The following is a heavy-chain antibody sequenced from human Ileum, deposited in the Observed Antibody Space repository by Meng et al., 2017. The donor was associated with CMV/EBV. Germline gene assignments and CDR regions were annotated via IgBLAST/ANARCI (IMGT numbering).Heavy chain of an antibody. Sequence: EVQLVESGGGVVKPGGALRASCTASEFSFSIYSMNWVRQAPGKGLEWVSSISTSSTYIYYADSLKGRFTISRDNAKNSLYLQMNSLRAEDTAVYYCAVESNAGYYFDYWGQGTLVTVSS. CDR3: AVESNAGYYFDY. CDR2: ISTSSTYI. J-gene: IGHJ4*02. D-gene: IGHD4/OR15-4a*01. CDR1: EFSFSIYS. V-gene: IGHV3-21*02.